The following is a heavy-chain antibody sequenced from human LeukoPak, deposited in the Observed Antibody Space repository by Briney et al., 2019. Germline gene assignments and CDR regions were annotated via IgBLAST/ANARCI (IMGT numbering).Heavy chain of an antibody. J-gene: IGHJ6*03. CDR2: IHYSGMT. CDR1: GDSISSHF. CDR3: AREASSDPRLSSYFLDV. Sequence: PSETLSLICSVSGDSISSHFWSWTRQPPGKGLEWIGYIHYSGMTNYNPSLKSRATLSVDTSTNQFSLNLTSVTAADTAFFCAREASSDPRLSSYFLDVWSEGTAVTVSS. D-gene: IGHD6-19*01. V-gene: IGHV4-59*11.